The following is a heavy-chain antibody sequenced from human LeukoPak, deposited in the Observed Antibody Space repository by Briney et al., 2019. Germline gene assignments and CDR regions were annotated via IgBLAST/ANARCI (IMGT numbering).Heavy chain of an antibody. CDR2: IRYDGSNK. CDR1: GFTFSSYG. D-gene: IGHD2-2*01. Sequence: GGSLRLSCAASGFTFSSYGMHWVRQAPGKGLEWVAFIRYDGSNKYYADSVKGRFTISRDNSKSTLYLQMNSLRAEDTAVYYCAKDIVVVPAATLRDDAFDIWGQGTMVTVSS. CDR3: AKDIVVVPAATLRDDAFDI. J-gene: IGHJ3*02. V-gene: IGHV3-30*02.